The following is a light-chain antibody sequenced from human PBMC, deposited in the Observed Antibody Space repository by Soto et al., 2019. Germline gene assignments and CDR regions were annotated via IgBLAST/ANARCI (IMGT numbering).Light chain of an antibody. CDR2: AAS. CDR1: QGISNY. V-gene: IGKV1-27*01. CDR3: QNFNSVPLT. Sequence: DIQMTQSPSSLSASVGDRVTITCRASQGISNYLACYQQKPGKVPNPLIYAASTLQSGVPSRFSGSGSGTDFTVTIRSLQPEDVGPYYCQNFNSVPLTFGGGTTVEIK. J-gene: IGKJ4*01.